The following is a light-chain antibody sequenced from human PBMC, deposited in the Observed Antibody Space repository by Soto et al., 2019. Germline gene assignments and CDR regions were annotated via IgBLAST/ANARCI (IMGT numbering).Light chain of an antibody. J-gene: IGLJ3*02. CDR3: SSYTTSSTLV. CDR1: SSDVGAYNY. Sequence: QSALTQPASVSGSPGQSITISCTGTSSDVGAYNYVSWYQQLPDKAPKLMIYDVTYRPSGVSNRFSGSKSGNTASLTISGFQAEDEADYFCSSYTTSSTLVFGGGTKLTVL. V-gene: IGLV2-14*03. CDR2: DVT.